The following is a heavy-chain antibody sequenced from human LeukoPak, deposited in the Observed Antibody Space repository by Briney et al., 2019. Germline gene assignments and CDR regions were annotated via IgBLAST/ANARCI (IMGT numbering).Heavy chain of an antibody. J-gene: IGHJ3*02. D-gene: IGHD3-10*01. Sequence: PGGSLRLSCAASGFTFSNYALHWVRQAPGKGLEWVAVISYDDTNKYYVDSVKGRFTISRDNSKNTLYLQMNSLRVEDTAVYYCARGDPYYAFDIWGQGTMVTVSS. CDR3: ARGDPYYAFDI. V-gene: IGHV3-30*04. CDR2: ISYDDTNK. CDR1: GFTFSNYA.